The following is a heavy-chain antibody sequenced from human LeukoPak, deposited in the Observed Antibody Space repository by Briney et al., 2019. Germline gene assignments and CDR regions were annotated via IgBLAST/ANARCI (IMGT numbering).Heavy chain of an antibody. Sequence: ASVKVSCKASGYTFTGYYIHWVRQAPGQGLEWMGWINPTHGGTNYAQKFQGRVTMTRDTSTSTAYMEVGRLTSDDTAMYYCAIVTTADGCWGQGTLLTVSS. V-gene: IGHV1-2*02. D-gene: IGHD4-17*01. CDR2: INPTHGGT. CDR1: GYTFTGYY. J-gene: IGHJ4*02. CDR3: AIVTTADGC.